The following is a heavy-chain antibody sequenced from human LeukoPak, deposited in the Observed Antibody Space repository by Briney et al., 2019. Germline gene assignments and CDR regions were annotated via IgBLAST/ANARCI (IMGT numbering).Heavy chain of an antibody. CDR2: ISGSGGST. CDR3: AKERVTGSYYDYYYDMDV. J-gene: IGHJ6*01. Sequence: GGSLRLSCAASGFTFSSSAMSWVRQAPGKGLEWVSDISGSGGSTYYADSVKGRFTISRDNSKNTLYLQMNSLRADEAAEYYCAKERVTGSYYDYYYDMDVWCQGTPGTVSS. V-gene: IGHV3-23*01. CDR1: GFTFSSSA. D-gene: IGHD3-10*01.